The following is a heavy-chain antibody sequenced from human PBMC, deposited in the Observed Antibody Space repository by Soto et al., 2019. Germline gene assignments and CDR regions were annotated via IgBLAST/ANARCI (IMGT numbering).Heavy chain of an antibody. V-gene: IGHV4-31*03. Sequence: QVQLQESGPGLVKPSQTLSLTCTVSGGSISTGGYYWHWILQHPGKSLEWIGYTYYSGSTYYNPSLNSRVTISVDTYKKQFSLTLSYVSAAGTAGYYCSSGLSVTHFDNLGQGTLVTVSS. D-gene: IGHD4-17*01. CDR2: TYYSGST. J-gene: IGHJ4*02. CDR1: GGSISTGGYY. CDR3: SSGLSVTHFDN.